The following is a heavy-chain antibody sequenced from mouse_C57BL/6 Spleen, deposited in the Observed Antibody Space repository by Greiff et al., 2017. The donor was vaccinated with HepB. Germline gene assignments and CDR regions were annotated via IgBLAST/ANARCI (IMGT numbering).Heavy chain of an antibody. V-gene: IGHV5-9-1*02. CDR3: TRDGLGSSFAY. D-gene: IGHD1-1*01. Sequence: EVKVVESGEGLVKPGGSLKLSCAASGFTFSSYAMSWVRQTPEKRLEWVAYISSGGDYIYYADTVKGRFTISRDNARNTLYLQMSSLKSEDTAMYYCTRDGLGSSFAYWGQGTLVTVSA. CDR2: ISSGGDYI. CDR1: GFTFSSYA. J-gene: IGHJ3*01.